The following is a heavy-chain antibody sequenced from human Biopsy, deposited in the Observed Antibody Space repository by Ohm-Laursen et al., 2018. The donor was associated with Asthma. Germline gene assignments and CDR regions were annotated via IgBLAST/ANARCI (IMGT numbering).Heavy chain of an antibody. J-gene: IGHJ4*02. CDR1: GFTFSTYA. Sequence: SLRLSCTAPGFTFSTYAMHWVRQAPGKGLEWVAVISYDGSNKYYADSVKGQFTISRDNSKNTLYLQMNSLRAEDTAVYYCASQSSGPDFWSGYYYFDCWGQGTLVTVSS. V-gene: IGHV3-30-3*01. D-gene: IGHD3-3*01. CDR3: ASQSSGPDFWSGYYYFDC. CDR2: ISYDGSNK.